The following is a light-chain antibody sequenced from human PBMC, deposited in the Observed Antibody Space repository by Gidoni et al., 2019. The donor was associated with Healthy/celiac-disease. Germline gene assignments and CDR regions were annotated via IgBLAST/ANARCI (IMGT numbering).Light chain of an antibody. Sequence: DIVMTQSPDSLAVSLGERATINCKSSQSVLYNSNNKNYLAWYQQKPGQPPKLLIYWASTRESGVPDRFSGSGSGTDFTLTISSLQAEDVAVYYCQQYYSTPRXFXQGTKLEIK. CDR1: QSVLYNSNNKNY. J-gene: IGKJ2*02. CDR3: QQYYSTPRX. CDR2: WAS. V-gene: IGKV4-1*01.